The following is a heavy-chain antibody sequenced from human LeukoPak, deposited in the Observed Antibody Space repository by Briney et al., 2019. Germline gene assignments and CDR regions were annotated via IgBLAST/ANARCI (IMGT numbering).Heavy chain of an antibody. CDR1: GASISSSIYY. D-gene: IGHD2-8*01. CDR3: ARQERYCSNGVCLKHFDY. V-gene: IGHV4-39*01. Sequence: SETLSLTCTVSGASISSSIYYWGWIRQPPGKGLVWIGSIYYSGSTYYNPSLKSRVTISVDTSKNQFSLKLSSVTAADTAVYYCARQERYCSNGVCLKHFDYWGQGTLVTVSS. CDR2: IYYSGST. J-gene: IGHJ4*02.